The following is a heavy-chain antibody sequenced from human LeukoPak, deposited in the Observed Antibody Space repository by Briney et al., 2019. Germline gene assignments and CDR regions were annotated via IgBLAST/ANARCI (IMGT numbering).Heavy chain of an antibody. CDR1: GYTFTSYY. V-gene: IGHV1-46*01. CDR3: ARDGGSDAFDI. J-gene: IGHJ3*02. Sequence: ASVKVSCKASGYTFTSYYMHWVRQAPGQGLEWMGIINPSGGSTSYAQKFQGRVTMTRNTSISTAYMELSSLRSEDTAVYYCARDGGSDAFDIWGQGTMVTVSS. CDR2: INPSGGST. D-gene: IGHD3-16*01.